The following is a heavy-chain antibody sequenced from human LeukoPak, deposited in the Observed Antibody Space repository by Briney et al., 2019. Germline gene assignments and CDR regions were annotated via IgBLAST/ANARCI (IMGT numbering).Heavy chain of an antibody. CDR2: IYHSGST. CDR1: GGSISSGGYY. J-gene: IGHJ4*02. CDR3: ARDGGLFGYFDY. Sequence: SETLSLTCTVSGGSISSGGYYWSWIRQPPGKGLEWIGYIYHSGSTYYNPSLKSRVTISVDRSKNQFSLKLSSVTAADTAVYYCARDGGLFGYFDYWGQGTLVTVSS. V-gene: IGHV4-30-2*01. D-gene: IGHD3-16*01.